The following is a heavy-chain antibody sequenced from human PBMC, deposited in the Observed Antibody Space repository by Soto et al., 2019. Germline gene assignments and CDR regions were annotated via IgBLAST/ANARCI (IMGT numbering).Heavy chain of an antibody. V-gene: IGHV3-43D*04. Sequence: GSLRLSCAASGFIFEDYAMHWVRQAPGKGLEWVSLITWDGGKIYYADSVKGRFTISRDNGKNSLYLQMNSLRAEDTALYYCAKDVIVDTATITGYHYYGVDVWGQGTTVTVSS. CDR3: AKDVIVDTATITGYHYYGVDV. J-gene: IGHJ6*02. CDR2: ITWDGGKI. CDR1: GFIFEDYA. D-gene: IGHD5-18*01.